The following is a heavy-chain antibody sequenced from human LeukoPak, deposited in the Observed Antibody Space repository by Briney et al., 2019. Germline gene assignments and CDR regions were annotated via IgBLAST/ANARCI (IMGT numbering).Heavy chain of an antibody. CDR2: MNPNSGNT. CDR1: RYTFTSYD. V-gene: IGHV1-8*03. Sequence: ASVKVSCKASRYTFTSYDINWVRQAPGQGLERMGWMNPNSGNTSYAQKFQGRVTITRNTSISTAYMELSSLRSEDTAVYYCARGLRAYIPGIDFWGRGTLVTVSS. CDR3: ARGLRAYIPGIDF. D-gene: IGHD2-2*02. J-gene: IGHJ4*02.